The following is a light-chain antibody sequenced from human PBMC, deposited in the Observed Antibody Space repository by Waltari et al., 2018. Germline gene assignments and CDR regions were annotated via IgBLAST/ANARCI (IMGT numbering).Light chain of an antibody. J-gene: IGLJ1*01. V-gene: IGLV3-1*01. CDR2: EDN. CDR1: QLGDKY. CDR3: QAWHSRSLFF. Sequence: SYELTQPPSVSVSPGQTATIACSGAQLGDKYVCWYQQKPGQSPMLVIYEDNKRPPGFPERFSGSNSGHTATLTISGTQAMDEADYYCQAWHSRSLFFFGSGTKVSVL.